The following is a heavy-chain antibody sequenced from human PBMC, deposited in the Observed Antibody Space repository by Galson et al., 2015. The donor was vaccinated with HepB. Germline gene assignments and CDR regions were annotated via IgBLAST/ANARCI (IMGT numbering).Heavy chain of an antibody. D-gene: IGHD5-18*01. CDR2: IYHSGST. V-gene: IGHV4-30-2*01. CDR1: GGSISSDGYS. CDR3: AGGSSYGYTFYYYYGVDV. Sequence: LSLTCAVSGGSISSDGYSWSWIRQPPGKGLEWVGYIYHSGSTYYNPSLKSRVAISVDRSKNQFSLKLSSVTAADTAVYYCAGGSSYGYTFYYYYGVDVWGQGTTVTVSS. J-gene: IGHJ6*02.